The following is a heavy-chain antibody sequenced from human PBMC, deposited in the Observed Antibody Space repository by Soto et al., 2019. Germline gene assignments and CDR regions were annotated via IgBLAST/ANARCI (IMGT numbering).Heavy chain of an antibody. CDR1: GFSSSTYN. CDR3: ARDRCYDGTCYSASDS. D-gene: IGHD2-15*01. Sequence: GGSLRLSCAASGFSSSTYNMDWVRQAPGKRPEWIAYISTTSFTIYYADSVKGRFTISRDNDRNSLYLEMNSLRDEDTAVYYCARDRCYDGTCYSASDSWGQGTLVTVSS. CDR2: ISTTSFTI. V-gene: IGHV3-48*02. J-gene: IGHJ5*01.